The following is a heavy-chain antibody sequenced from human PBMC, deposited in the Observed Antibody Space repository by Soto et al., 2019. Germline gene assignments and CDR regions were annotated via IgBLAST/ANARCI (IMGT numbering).Heavy chain of an antibody. D-gene: IGHD2-21*01. CDR2: MNPNSGNT. CDR1: GYTFATYD. J-gene: IGHJ5*01. V-gene: IGHV1-8*01. Sequence: QVQLVQSEAEVKTPGASVKVSCKASGYTFATYDINWVRQAPGQGLEWMGWMNPNSGNTGYAQKFQGRLTMTRDTALSVAHMELSSLRNEDTAVYYCARSDGYNFNWLDSWGQGTLVTVSA. CDR3: ARSDGYNFNWLDS.